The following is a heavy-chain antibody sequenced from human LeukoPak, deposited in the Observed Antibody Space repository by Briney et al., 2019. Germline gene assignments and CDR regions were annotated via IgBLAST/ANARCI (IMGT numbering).Heavy chain of an antibody. CDR2: IYYSGST. Sequence: SETLSLTCTVSGGSISSYYWSWIRQPPGKGLEWIGYIYYSGSTDYNPSLESRVTISVDTSKNQFSLKLSSVTAADTAVYYCARDHGERGYSYTNFDYWGQGTLVTVSS. D-gene: IGHD5-18*01. J-gene: IGHJ4*02. CDR3: ARDHGERGYSYTNFDY. CDR1: GGSISSYY. V-gene: IGHV4-59*12.